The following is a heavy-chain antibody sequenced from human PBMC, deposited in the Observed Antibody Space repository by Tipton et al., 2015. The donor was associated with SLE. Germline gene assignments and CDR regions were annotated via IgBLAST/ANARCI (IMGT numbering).Heavy chain of an antibody. D-gene: IGHD5-18*01. J-gene: IGHJ3*02. CDR1: GGSISSSSYY. Sequence: TLSLTCTVSGGSISSSSYYWGWIRQPPGKGLEWIGSIYYSGSTDYNPSLKSRVTIPVDTSKNHFSLKLSSVTAADTAVYYCVRAGDTDAFDIWGQGTMVTVSS. CDR2: IYYSGST. V-gene: IGHV4-39*02. CDR3: VRAGDTDAFDI.